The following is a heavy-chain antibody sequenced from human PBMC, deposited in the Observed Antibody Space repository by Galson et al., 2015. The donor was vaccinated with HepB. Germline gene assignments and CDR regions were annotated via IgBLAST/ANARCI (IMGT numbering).Heavy chain of an antibody. D-gene: IGHD6-13*01. CDR2: IRSKAYSYAT. J-gene: IGHJ4*02. CDR1: GFTFSGSA. V-gene: IGHV3-73*01. Sequence: SLRLSCAASGFTFSGSAIHWVRQASGKGPEWVGLIRSKAYSYATLYVPSLKGRFTISRDDSKNMAYLHMKSLKTEDTAMYYCSRLGYLSGYSSRWGQGTLVTVSS. CDR3: SRLGYLSGYSSR.